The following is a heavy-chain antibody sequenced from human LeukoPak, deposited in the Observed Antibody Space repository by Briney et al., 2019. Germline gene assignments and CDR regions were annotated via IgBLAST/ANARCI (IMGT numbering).Heavy chain of an antibody. CDR3: ARHHESRYCSSTSCPTGWFDP. CDR2: MNPNCGNT. J-gene: IGHJ5*02. D-gene: IGHD2-2*01. Sequence: ASVNVSCKASGYTFTSYDINWVRQATAQGREGMGWMNPNCGNTGYAQKFQGRVTMTRNTSISTAYMELSSLRSEDTAVYYCARHHESRYCSSTSCPTGWFDPWGQGTLVTVSS. V-gene: IGHV1-8*01. CDR1: GYTFTSYD.